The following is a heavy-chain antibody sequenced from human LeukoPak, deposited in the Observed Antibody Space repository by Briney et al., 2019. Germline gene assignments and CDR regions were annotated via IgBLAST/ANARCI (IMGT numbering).Heavy chain of an antibody. CDR1: GGSISSYY. CDR2: IHYSGST. CDR3: ARTTIFGVVIRFDY. Sequence: SETLSLTCTVSGGSISSYYWSWIRQPPGKGLEWIGYIHYSGSTNYNPSLKSRVTISVDTSENQFSLKLSSVTAADTAVYYCARTTIFGVVIRFDYWGQGTLVTVSS. J-gene: IGHJ4*02. D-gene: IGHD3-3*01. V-gene: IGHV4-59*08.